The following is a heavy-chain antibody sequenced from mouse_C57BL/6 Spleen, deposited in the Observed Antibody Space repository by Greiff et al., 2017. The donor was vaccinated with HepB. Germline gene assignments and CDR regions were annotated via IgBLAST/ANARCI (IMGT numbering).Heavy chain of an antibody. Sequence: EVQRVESGGGLVKPGGSLKLSCAASGFTFSDYGMHWVRQAPEKGLEWVAYISSGSSTIYYADTVKGRFTISRDNAKNTLFLQMTSLRSEDTAMYYCAREGYYDYYAMDYWGQGTSVTVSS. CDR1: GFTFSDYG. D-gene: IGHD2-3*01. CDR3: AREGYYDYYAMDY. J-gene: IGHJ4*01. V-gene: IGHV5-17*01. CDR2: ISSGSSTI.